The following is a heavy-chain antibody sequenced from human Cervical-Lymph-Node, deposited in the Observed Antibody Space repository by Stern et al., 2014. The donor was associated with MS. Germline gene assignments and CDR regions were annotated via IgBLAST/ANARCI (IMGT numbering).Heavy chain of an antibody. CDR2: IYYSGST. J-gene: IGHJ6*02. V-gene: IGHV4-59*01. CDR3: ARNMGIAAAGPYYYYYGMDV. CDR1: GGSISSYY. Sequence: VQLEESGPGLVKPSETLSLTCTVSGGSISSYYWSWIRQPPGKGLEWIGYIYYSGSTNYNPSLKSRVTISVDTSKNQFSLKLSSVTAADTAVYYCARNMGIAAAGPYYYYYGMDVWGQGTTVTVSS. D-gene: IGHD6-13*01.